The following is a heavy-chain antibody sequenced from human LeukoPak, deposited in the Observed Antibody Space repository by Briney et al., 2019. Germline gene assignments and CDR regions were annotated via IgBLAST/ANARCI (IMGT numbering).Heavy chain of an antibody. J-gene: IGHJ4*02. D-gene: IGHD3-22*01. CDR1: GFTFNNAW. V-gene: IGHV3-15*01. CDR2: IKSKTDSGTT. Sequence: GGSLRLSCAASGFTFNNAWMSWVRQAPGKGLEWVGHIKSKTDSGTTDYAAPVKGRFTISGDDSKNTLYLQMNSLKTEDTAVYYCTTERLVQDYWGQGTLVTVSS. CDR3: TTERLVQDY.